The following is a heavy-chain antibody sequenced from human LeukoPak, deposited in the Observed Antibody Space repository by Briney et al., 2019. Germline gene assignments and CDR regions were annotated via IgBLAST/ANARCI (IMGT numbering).Heavy chain of an antibody. CDR3: ARDPVGRGSGAFFDY. Sequence: ASVKVSCKASGYTFTGYYMHWVRQAPGQGLEWMGWINPNSGGTNYAQKFQGWVTMTRDTSISTAYMELSRLRSDDTAVYYCARDPVGRGSGAFFDYWGQGTLVTVSS. V-gene: IGHV1-2*04. D-gene: IGHD3-10*01. CDR2: INPNSGGT. J-gene: IGHJ4*02. CDR1: GYTFTGYY.